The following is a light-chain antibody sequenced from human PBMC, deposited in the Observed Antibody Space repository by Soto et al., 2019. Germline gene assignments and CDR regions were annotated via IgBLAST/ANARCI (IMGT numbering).Light chain of an antibody. J-gene: IGKJ3*01. CDR3: QQYENLPRFI. Sequence: DIQMTQSPSSLSVSVGDRVTITCQASHDITNYLNWYQQKPGKAPKLLIYYASNLETGVSSRFSGSGSGTDFTFTISSLQPEDIATYFCQQYENLPRFIFGPGTKVDIK. CDR1: HDITNY. CDR2: YAS. V-gene: IGKV1-33*01.